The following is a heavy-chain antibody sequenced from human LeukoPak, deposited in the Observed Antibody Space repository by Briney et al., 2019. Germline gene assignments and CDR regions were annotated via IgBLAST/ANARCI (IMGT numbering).Heavy chain of an antibody. Sequence: SETLSLTCAVSGGSISSSNWWSWVRQPPGKGLEWIGEIYHSGSTNYNPSLKSRVTISVDTSKNQFSLKLSSVTAADTAVYYCAQQGGYGDYATHYYYYYMDVWGKGTTVTISS. CDR1: GGSISSSNW. CDR2: IYHSGST. D-gene: IGHD4-17*01. V-gene: IGHV4-4*02. CDR3: AQQGGYGDYATHYYYYYMDV. J-gene: IGHJ6*03.